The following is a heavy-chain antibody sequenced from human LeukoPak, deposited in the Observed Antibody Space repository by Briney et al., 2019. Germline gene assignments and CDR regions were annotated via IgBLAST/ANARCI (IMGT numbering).Heavy chain of an antibody. J-gene: IGHJ4*02. CDR3: ARGDSSGWYNLYYFDY. CDR1: GGSISSSSYY. V-gene: IGHV4-39*07. D-gene: IGHD6-19*01. CDR2: IYYSGST. Sequence: SETLSLTCTVSGGSISSSSYYWGWIRQPPGKGLEWIGSIYYSGSTYYNPSLKSRVTISVDTSKNQFSLKLSSVTAADTAVYYCARGDSSGWYNLYYFDYWAREPWSPSPQ.